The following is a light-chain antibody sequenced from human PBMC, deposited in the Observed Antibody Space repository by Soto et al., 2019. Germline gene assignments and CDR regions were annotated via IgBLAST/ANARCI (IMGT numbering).Light chain of an antibody. CDR1: SSDVGGYNF. J-gene: IGLJ1*01. Sequence: QSAPTQPASVSGSLGHSITISCTGTSSDVGGYNFVSWYQQKPGKAPKLLIYEVTHRPSGISDRFSGSKSGNMASLTISGLQDEDEASYYCCTYARNRLYVFGSGTKLTVL. CDR3: CTYARNRLYV. V-gene: IGLV2-14*01. CDR2: EVT.